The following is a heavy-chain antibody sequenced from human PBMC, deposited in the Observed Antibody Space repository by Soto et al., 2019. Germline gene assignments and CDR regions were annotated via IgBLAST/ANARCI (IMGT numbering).Heavy chain of an antibody. Sequence: ESGGGLVQPGGSLRLSCAVSGFTFSNHAMSWVRQAPGKGLEWVSAISTAVGATYYADSVKGRFTISRDDSNNTLFLQMNSLRAEDTAVYYCAKDRTAAARNFDYWGQGTLVTVSS. D-gene: IGHD6-13*01. J-gene: IGHJ4*02. CDR3: AKDRTAAARNFDY. CDR1: GFTFSNHA. CDR2: ISTAVGAT. V-gene: IGHV3-23*01.